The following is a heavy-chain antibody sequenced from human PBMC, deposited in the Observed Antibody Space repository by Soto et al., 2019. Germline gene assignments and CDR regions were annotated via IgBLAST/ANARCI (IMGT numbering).Heavy chain of an antibody. V-gene: IGHV4-39*07. D-gene: IGHD6-13*01. CDR2: IYYSGRT. J-gene: IGHJ4*02. Sequence: SETLSLTCTVTGDSINSRSYYWGWIRQPPGKGLEWIGSIYYSGRTYNNPSLRSRVSMSIDTSKDQFSLKLSSVTAADTAVYYCARVGWEQLVGAYFDYWGQGTLVTVSS. CDR1: GDSINSRSYY. CDR3: ARVGWEQLVGAYFDY.